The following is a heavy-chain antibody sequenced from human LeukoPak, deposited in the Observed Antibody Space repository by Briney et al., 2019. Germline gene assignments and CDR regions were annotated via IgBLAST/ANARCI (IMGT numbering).Heavy chain of an antibody. Sequence: GGSLRLSCAASGFTFSSYWMHWVRQAPGKGLVWVSRINSDGSSTSYADSVKGRFTISRDNAKNTLYLQMNSLGAEDTAVYYCARGRGTPPSNALFDYWGQGTLVTVSS. CDR3: ARGRGTPPSNALFDY. D-gene: IGHD3-10*01. CDR2: INSDGSST. J-gene: IGHJ4*02. V-gene: IGHV3-74*01. CDR1: GFTFSSYW.